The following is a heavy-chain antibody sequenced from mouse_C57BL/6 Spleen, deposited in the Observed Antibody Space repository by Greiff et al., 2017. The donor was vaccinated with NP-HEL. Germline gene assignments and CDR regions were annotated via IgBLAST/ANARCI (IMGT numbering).Heavy chain of an antibody. CDR1: GFTFTDYY. V-gene: IGHV7-3*01. CDR3: ARSSPYDYERAMDY. Sequence: EVMLVESGGGLVQPGGSLSLSCAASGFTFTDYYMSWVRQPPGKALEWLGFIRNKANGYTTEYSASVKGRFTISRDNSQSILYLQMNALRAEDSATYYCARSSPYDYERAMDYWGQGTSVTVSS. CDR2: IRNKANGYTT. D-gene: IGHD2-4*01. J-gene: IGHJ4*01.